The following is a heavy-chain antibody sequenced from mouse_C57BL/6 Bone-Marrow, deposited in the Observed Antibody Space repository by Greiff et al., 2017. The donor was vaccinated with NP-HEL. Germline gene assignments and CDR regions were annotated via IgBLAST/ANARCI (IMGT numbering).Heavy chain of an antibody. V-gene: IGHV5-4*01. Sequence: EVQLVEPAGGLVKPGGSLKLSCAASGFTFSSYAMSWVRQTPGKGLEWVANISDGGGYTYYPDNVKGRFTITRDNAKSNLYLQMSRLTSEDTAMYYCARGGYGSHAMDYWGQGTSVTVSS. J-gene: IGHJ4*01. CDR3: ARGGYGSHAMDY. CDR2: ISDGGGYT. CDR1: GFTFSSYA. D-gene: IGHD1-1*01.